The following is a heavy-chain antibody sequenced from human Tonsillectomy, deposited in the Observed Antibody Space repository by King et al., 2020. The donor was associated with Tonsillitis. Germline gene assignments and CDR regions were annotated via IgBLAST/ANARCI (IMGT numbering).Heavy chain of an antibody. J-gene: IGHJ4*02. CDR1: GYTFTGYY. CDR3: ARLYYDNNDYLFFDY. D-gene: IGHD3-22*01. V-gene: IGHV1-2*02. Sequence: QLVQSGAEVKKPGASVKVSCKASGYTFTGYYMHWVRQAPGQGLEWMGWINPNNGGTGYAQKFQGRVTMTRDTSISTAYMELSRLRSDDTAVYYCARLYYDNNDYLFFDYWGQGTLVTVSS. CDR2: INPNNGGT.